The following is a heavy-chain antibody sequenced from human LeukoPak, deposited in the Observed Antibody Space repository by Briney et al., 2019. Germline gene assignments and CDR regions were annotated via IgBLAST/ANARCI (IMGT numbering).Heavy chain of an antibody. V-gene: IGHV1-18*01. D-gene: IGHD1-26*01. CDR3: ARGGTYYPCIDY. J-gene: IGHJ4*01. Sequence: ASVKVSCKASGYSFSTTYINWVRQAPGQGLEWMGRISAYNGGTAYAQKFQGRVTVTTDSSTTTAYVDLASLRSDDTAVYYCARGGTYYPCIDYWGQGTLVTVSS. CDR2: ISAYNGGT. CDR1: GYSFSTTY.